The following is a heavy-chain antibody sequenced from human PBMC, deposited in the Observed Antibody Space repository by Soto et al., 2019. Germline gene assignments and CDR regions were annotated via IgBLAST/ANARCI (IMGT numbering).Heavy chain of an antibody. CDR2: IYHSGST. Sequence: SETLSLTCAVSGGSISSGGYSWSSVRQPPGKGLEWIGYIYHSGSTYYNPSLKSRVTISVDRSKNQFSLKLSSVTAADTAVYYSARRYASAFDIWGQGTMVTVSS. CDR1: GGSISSGGYS. V-gene: IGHV4-30-2*02. J-gene: IGHJ3*02. D-gene: IGHD2-8*01. CDR3: ARRYASAFDI.